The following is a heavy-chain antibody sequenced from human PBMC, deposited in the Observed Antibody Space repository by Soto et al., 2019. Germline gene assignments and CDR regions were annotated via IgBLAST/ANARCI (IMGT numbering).Heavy chain of an antibody. D-gene: IGHD3-22*01. CDR1: GFTFSSYA. Sequence: GGSLRLSCAASGFTFSSYAMHWVRQAPGKGLEWVAVISYDGSNKYYADSVKGRFTISRDNSKNTLYLQMNSLRAEDTAVYYCARERLAYYYDSSGANWFDPWGQGTLVTVSS. V-gene: IGHV3-30-3*01. CDR2: ISYDGSNK. J-gene: IGHJ5*02. CDR3: ARERLAYYYDSSGANWFDP.